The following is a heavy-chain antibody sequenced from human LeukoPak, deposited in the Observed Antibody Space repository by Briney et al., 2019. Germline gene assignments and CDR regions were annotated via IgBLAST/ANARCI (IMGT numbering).Heavy chain of an antibody. Sequence: GGSLRLSCAASGFTFSSYSMNWVRQAPGKGLEWVSSISSSSSYIYYADSVKGRFTISRDNAKNSLYLQMNSLRAEDTAVYYCARVSDFWSGLDYWGQGTLVTVSS. CDR1: GFTFSSYS. V-gene: IGHV3-21*01. D-gene: IGHD3-3*01. CDR2: ISSSSSYI. J-gene: IGHJ4*02. CDR3: ARVSDFWSGLDY.